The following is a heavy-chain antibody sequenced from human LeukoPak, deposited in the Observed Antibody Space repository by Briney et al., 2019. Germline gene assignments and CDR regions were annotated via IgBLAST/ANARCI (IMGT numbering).Heavy chain of an antibody. CDR2: ISYDGSNK. J-gene: IGHJ4*02. CDR3: ARDRLRPDNQYQLLYEGPEALHSLHLDY. Sequence: GGSLRLSCAASGFTFSSYAMHWVRQAPGKGLEWVAVISYDGSNKYYADSVRGRFTISRDNSKNTLYLQMNSLRAEDTAVYYCARDRLRPDNQYQLLYEGPEALHSLHLDYWGQGTLVTVSS. V-gene: IGHV3-30-3*01. CDR1: GFTFSSYA. D-gene: IGHD2-2*02.